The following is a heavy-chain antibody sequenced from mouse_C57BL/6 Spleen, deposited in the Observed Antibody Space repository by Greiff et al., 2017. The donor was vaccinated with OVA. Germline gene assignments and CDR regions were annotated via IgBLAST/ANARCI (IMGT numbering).Heavy chain of an antibody. CDR1: GYTFTDYY. CDR2: IYPGSGNT. CDR3: ARDYYGSSWIAY. D-gene: IGHD1-1*01. J-gene: IGHJ3*01. Sequence: QVQLKQSGAELVRPGASVKLSCKASGYTFTDYYINWVKQRPGQGLEWIARIYPGSGNTYYNEKFKGKATLTAEKSSSTAYMQLSSLTSEDSAVYFCARDYYGSSWIAYWGQGTLVTVSA. V-gene: IGHV1-76*01.